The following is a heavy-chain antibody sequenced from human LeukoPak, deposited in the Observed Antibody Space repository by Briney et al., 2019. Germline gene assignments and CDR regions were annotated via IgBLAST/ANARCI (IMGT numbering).Heavy chain of an antibody. V-gene: IGHV1-46*01. J-gene: IGHJ4*02. D-gene: IGHD3-10*01. CDR3: ARGGSEQLSPPFDS. CDR2: INPSGGST. CDR1: GYTFTTYY. Sequence: SVQVSCKASGYTFTTYYMHWVRPAPGQGLEWMAMINPSGGSTNYAQKFQGRVTMTRDTSTSTAYMELSSLRSGDTALYYCARGGSEQLSPPFDSWGQGTLVSVSS.